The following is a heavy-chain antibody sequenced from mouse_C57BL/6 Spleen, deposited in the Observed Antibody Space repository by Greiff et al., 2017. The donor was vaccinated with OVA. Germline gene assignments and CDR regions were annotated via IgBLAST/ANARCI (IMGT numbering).Heavy chain of an antibody. J-gene: IGHJ3*01. D-gene: IGHD4-1*01. V-gene: IGHV5-9-1*02. CDR2: ISSGGDYI. CDR3: TREGNWDTFAY. Sequence: EVQGVESGEGLVKPGGSLKLSCAASGFTFSSYAMSWVRQTPEKRLEWVAYISSGGDYIYYADTVKGRFTISRDNARNTLYLQMSSLKSEDTAMYYCTREGNWDTFAYWGQGTLVTVSA. CDR1: GFTFSSYA.